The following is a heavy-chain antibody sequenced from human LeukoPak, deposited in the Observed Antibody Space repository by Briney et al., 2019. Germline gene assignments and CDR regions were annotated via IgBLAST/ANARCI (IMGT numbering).Heavy chain of an antibody. D-gene: IGHD3-3*01. CDR2: INHSGST. V-gene: IGHV4-34*01. CDR3: ARGSSRITIFGVVRSYYGMDV. CDR1: GGSFSGYY. Sequence: SETLSLTCAVYGGSFSGYYWSWIRQPPGKGLEWIGEINHSGSTNYNPSLKSRVTISVDTSKNQFSLKLSSVTAADTAVYYCARGSSRITIFGVVRSYYGMDVWGHGTTVTVSS. J-gene: IGHJ6*02.